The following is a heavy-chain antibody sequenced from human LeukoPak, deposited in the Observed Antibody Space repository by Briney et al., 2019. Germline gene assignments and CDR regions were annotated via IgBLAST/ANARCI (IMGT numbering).Heavy chain of an antibody. CDR3: ARPQSHFLVAAAFNI. V-gene: IGHV3-30-3*01. CDR1: GFTFSSYA. J-gene: IGHJ3*02. Sequence: GGSLRLSCAASGFTFSSYAMHWVRQAPGKGLEWVAVISYDGSNKYYADSVKGRFTISRDNSKNTLYLQMNSLRAEDTAVYYFARPQSHFLVAAAFNIWGQGTRVT. D-gene: IGHD3-3*02. CDR2: ISYDGSNK.